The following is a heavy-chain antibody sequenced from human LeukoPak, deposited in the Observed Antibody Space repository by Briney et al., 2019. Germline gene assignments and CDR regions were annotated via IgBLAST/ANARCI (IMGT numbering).Heavy chain of an antibody. Sequence: SETLSLTCSVSGGSISSSSYYWGWIRQPPGKGLEWIGNMYWSGSTYYNPSLRSRVTISVDTSKNQFSLKLNSVTAADTAVYYCVRPFPPRGDSWFDPWGQGILVTVSS. CDR1: GGSISSSSYY. CDR3: VRPFPPRGDSWFDP. V-gene: IGHV4-39*01. D-gene: IGHD3-22*01. J-gene: IGHJ5*02. CDR2: MYWSGST.